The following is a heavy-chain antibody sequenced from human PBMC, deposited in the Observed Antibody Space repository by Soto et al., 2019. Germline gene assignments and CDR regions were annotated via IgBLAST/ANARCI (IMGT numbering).Heavy chain of an antibody. CDR3: ARRGRDSSGLDAFDI. Sequence: GESLKISCKGSGYSFTSYWIGWVRQMPGKGLEWMGIIYPGDSDTRYSPSFQGQVTVSADKSISTAYLQGSSLKAADTAMYYCARRGRDSSGLDAFDIWGQGTMVTVSS. D-gene: IGHD3-22*01. CDR2: IYPGDSDT. J-gene: IGHJ3*02. V-gene: IGHV5-51*01. CDR1: GYSFTSYW.